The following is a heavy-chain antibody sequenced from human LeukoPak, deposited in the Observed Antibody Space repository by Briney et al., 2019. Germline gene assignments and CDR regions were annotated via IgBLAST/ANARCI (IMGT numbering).Heavy chain of an antibody. J-gene: IGHJ4*02. Sequence: ASVKVSCKVSGYTLTELSMHWVRPAPGKGLEWMGGFDPEDGETIYAQKFQGRVTMTTDTSTSTAYMELRSLRSDDTAVYYCARGDFWSDTNPPSFDYWGQGTLVTVSS. CDR2: FDPEDGET. CDR3: ARGDFWSDTNPPSFDY. V-gene: IGHV1-24*01. CDR1: GYTLTELS. D-gene: IGHD3-3*01.